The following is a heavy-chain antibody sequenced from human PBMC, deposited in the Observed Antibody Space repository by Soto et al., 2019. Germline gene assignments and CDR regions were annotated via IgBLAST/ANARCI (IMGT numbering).Heavy chain of an antibody. Sequence: QVQLVQSGAEVKTPGSSVKVSCTASGDTFNFYTLSWVRQAPGQGLEWMGRIIPMLGMSNYAQKFQGRVTXXXYXXTSTAYMGLSSLRSEDTALYYCATNYGSGSAHFDNWGQGTLVTVSS. CDR2: IIPMLGMS. D-gene: IGHD3-10*01. J-gene: IGHJ4*02. V-gene: IGHV1-69*02. CDR1: GDTFNFYT. CDR3: ATNYGSGSAHFDN.